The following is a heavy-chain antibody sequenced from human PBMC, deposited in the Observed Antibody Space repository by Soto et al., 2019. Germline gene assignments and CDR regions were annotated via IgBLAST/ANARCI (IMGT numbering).Heavy chain of an antibody. J-gene: IGHJ4*02. V-gene: IGHV4-30-4*01. D-gene: IGHD1-7*01. Sequence: PSETLSLTCTVSGGSISSADYYWSWIRQPPGKGLEWIGYIYYSGTTYYNPSLKSRLTISVDTSKNQFSLKLSSVTAADTAVYYCARSFITGTSPDWGQGTLVTV. CDR2: IYYSGTT. CDR3: ARSFITGTSPD. CDR1: GGSISSADYY.